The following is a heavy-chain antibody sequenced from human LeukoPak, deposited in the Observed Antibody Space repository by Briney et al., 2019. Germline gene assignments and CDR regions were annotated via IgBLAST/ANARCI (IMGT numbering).Heavy chain of an antibody. V-gene: IGHV3-66*01. CDR1: GFTVSSNY. CDR3: ARGNYGDFGLMGNWFDP. J-gene: IGHJ5*02. CDR2: IYSGGST. D-gene: IGHD4-17*01. Sequence: GGSLRLSCAASGFTVSSNYMSWVRQAPGKGLEWVSVIYSGGSTYYADSVKGRFSISRDKSKNTLYLQMNSLRAEDTAVYYCARGNYGDFGLMGNWFDPWGQGSLVTVSS.